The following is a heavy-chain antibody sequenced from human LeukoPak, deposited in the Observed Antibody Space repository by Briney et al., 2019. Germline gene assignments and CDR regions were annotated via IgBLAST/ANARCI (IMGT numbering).Heavy chain of an antibody. CDR3: TKEGTPQVSTWYDF. V-gene: IGHV3-30*18. CDR1: GVTLSPYG. D-gene: IGHD6-13*01. J-gene: IGHJ4*02. CDR2: ISYEGGTQ. Sequence: PGMSLRLSCAASGVTLSPYGMHGVRQAPGKGLEWVAVISYEGGTQHYADSVKGRFIISRDNPRNTLYLQMNILRTEDTAVYYCTKEGTPQVSTWYDFWGQGTQVIVSS.